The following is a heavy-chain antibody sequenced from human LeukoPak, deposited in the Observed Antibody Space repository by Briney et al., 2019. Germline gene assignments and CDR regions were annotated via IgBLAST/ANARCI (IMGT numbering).Heavy chain of an antibody. CDR2: ISSSSSYI. J-gene: IGHJ4*02. CDR3: ASNYYGSGSYYNADDY. CDR1: GFTVRSNY. V-gene: IGHV3-21*01. Sequence: NPGGSLRLSCAASGFTVRSNYMSWVRQAPGKGLEWVSSISSSSSYIYYADSVKGRFTISRDNAKNSLYLQMNSLRAEDTAVYYCASNYYGSGSYYNADDYWGQGTLVTVSS. D-gene: IGHD3-10*01.